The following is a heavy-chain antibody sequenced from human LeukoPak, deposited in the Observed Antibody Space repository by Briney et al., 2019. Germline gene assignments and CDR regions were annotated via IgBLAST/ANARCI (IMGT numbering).Heavy chain of an antibody. Sequence: PSETLSLTCTVSGGSISSYYWSWIRQPPGKGLEWIGYIYYTGSTNYNPSLKSRVTISVDTSKNQFSLKLNSVTAADTAVYYCAREGGYGGPPEYLQHWGQGTLVTVSS. CDR2: IYYTGST. V-gene: IGHV4-59*01. D-gene: IGHD4-23*01. J-gene: IGHJ1*01. CDR3: AREGGYGGPPEYLQH. CDR1: GGSISSYY.